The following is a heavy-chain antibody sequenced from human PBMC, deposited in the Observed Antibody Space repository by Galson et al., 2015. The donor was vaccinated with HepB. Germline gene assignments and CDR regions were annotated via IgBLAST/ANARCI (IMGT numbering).Heavy chain of an antibody. CDR1: GFTFSSYA. Sequence: SLRLSCAASGFTFSSYAMHWVRQAPGKGLEWVAVISYDGSNKYYADSVKGRFTISRDNSKNTLYLQMNSLRAEDTVVYYCARARGYSGYDFRRMAFEFWGQGTMVTVS. CDR2: ISYDGSNK. D-gene: IGHD5-12*01. CDR3: ARARGYSGYDFRRMAFEF. J-gene: IGHJ3*01. V-gene: IGHV3-30*04.